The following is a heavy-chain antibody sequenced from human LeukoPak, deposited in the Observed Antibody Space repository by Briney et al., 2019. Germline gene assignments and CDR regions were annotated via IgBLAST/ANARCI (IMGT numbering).Heavy chain of an antibody. CDR1: GFTFSSYG. D-gene: IGHD6-19*01. J-gene: IGHJ5*02. CDR3: AKDSPTYSTGWYGGLGWFDP. CDR2: ISHDGSNK. Sequence: GRSLRLSCAASGFTFSSYGMHWVRQAPGKGLEWVAGISHDGSNKYYADSVKGRFTISRDNSKNTLYLQMNSLTAEDTAVYYCAKDSPTYSTGWYGGLGWFDPWGQGTLVTVSS. V-gene: IGHV3-30*18.